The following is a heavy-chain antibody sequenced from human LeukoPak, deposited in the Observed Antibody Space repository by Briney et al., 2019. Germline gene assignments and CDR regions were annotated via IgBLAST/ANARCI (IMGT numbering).Heavy chain of an antibody. CDR3: AKAVGAFDI. CDR1: GFTFSSYV. Sequence: GGSLRLSCAASGFTFSSYVMSSVRQAPGKGLEWVSAMSNSGGSTNYADSVKGRFTISRDNSKNTLYLQMNSLRAEDTAVYYCAKAVGAFDIWGQGTMVTVSS. J-gene: IGHJ3*02. V-gene: IGHV3-23*01. CDR2: MSNSGGST.